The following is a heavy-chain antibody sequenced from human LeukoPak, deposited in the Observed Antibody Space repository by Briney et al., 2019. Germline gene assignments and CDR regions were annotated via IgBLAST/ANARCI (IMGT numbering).Heavy chain of an antibody. V-gene: IGHV4-4*07. Sequence: PSETLSLTCTVSGGSISSYYWSWIRQPAGKGLEWIGRIYTSGSTNYNPSLKSRVTMSVDTSKNQFSLKLSSVTAADTAVYYCARHKYYYDSSGSLDAFDIWGQGTMVTVSS. CDR1: GGSISSYY. CDR3: ARHKYYYDSSGSLDAFDI. D-gene: IGHD3-22*01. CDR2: IYTSGST. J-gene: IGHJ3*02.